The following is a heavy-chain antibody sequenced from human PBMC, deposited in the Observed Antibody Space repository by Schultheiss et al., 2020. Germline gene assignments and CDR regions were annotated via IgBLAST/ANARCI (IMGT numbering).Heavy chain of an antibody. V-gene: IGHV4-39*07. CDR3: ARDHVGSSWYVSSL. Sequence: SQTLSLTCTVSGGSISSSSYYWGWIRQPPGKGLEWIGSIYYSGSTNYNPSLKSRVTISVDTSKNQFSLKLSSVTAADTAVYYCARDHVGSSWYVSSLWGQGTLVNVSS. J-gene: IGHJ4*02. CDR2: IYYSGST. D-gene: IGHD6-13*01. CDR1: GGSISSSSYY.